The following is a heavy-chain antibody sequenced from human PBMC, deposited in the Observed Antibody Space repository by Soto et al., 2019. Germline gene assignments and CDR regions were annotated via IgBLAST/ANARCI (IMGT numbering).Heavy chain of an antibody. CDR2: MNPNSGNT. CDR3: ARGQQQLVGYYGMDV. CDR1: GYTFTSYD. Sequence: ASVKVSCKASGYTFTSYDINWVRQATGQGLEWMGWMNPNSGNTGYAQKFQGRVTMTRNTSISTAYMELSSLRSEDTAVYYCARGQQQLVGYYGMDVWGQGTTVTVSS. J-gene: IGHJ6*02. D-gene: IGHD6-13*01. V-gene: IGHV1-8*01.